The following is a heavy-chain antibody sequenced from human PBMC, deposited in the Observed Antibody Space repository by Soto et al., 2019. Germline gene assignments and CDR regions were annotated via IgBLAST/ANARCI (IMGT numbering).Heavy chain of an antibody. D-gene: IGHD1-26*01. CDR2: IYYSGST. CDR1: GGSISSSSYY. Sequence: SETLSLTCTVSGGSISSSSYYWGWIRQPPGKGLEWIGSIYYSGSTYYNPSLKSRVTISVDTSKNHFSMKLSSVTAADTAVYYCATQEVGGSYVYTFDPWGQGTLVTVSS. CDR3: ATQEVGGSYVYTFDP. V-gene: IGHV4-39*02. J-gene: IGHJ5*02.